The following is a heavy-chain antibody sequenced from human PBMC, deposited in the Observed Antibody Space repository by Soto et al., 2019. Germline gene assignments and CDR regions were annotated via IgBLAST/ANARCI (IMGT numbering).Heavy chain of an antibody. D-gene: IGHD2-15*01. CDR3: ARDYPQIYCSGGSCYDAFDI. CDR2: INPSGGST. CDR1: GYTFTSYY. Sequence: EASVKVSCKASGYTFTSYYMHWVRQAPGQGLEWMGIINPSGGSTSYAQKFQGRVTMTRDTSTSTVYMELSSLRSEDTAVYYCARDYPQIYCSGGSCYDAFDIWGQGTMVTVSS. V-gene: IGHV1-46*01. J-gene: IGHJ3*02.